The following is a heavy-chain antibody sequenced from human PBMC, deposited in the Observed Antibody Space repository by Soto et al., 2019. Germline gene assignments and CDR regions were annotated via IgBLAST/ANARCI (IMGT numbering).Heavy chain of an antibody. V-gene: IGHV3-30*18. J-gene: IGHJ4*02. D-gene: IGHD1-1*01. CDR1: GFTFSSYG. CDR2: ISYDGSNK. Sequence: QVQLVESGGGVVQPGRSLRLSCAASGFTFSSYGMHWVRQAPGKGLEWVAVISYDGSNKYYADSVKGRFTISRDNSKNTLYLQMNSLRAEDTAVYYCAKVRTTGTHFDYWGQGTLVTVSS. CDR3: AKVRTTGTHFDY.